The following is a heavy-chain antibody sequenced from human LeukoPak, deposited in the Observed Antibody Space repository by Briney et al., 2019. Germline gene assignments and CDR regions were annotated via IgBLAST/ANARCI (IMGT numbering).Heavy chain of an antibody. J-gene: IGHJ4*02. V-gene: IGHV1-69*05. CDR3: ARERLRFLEWLSREGYFDY. D-gene: IGHD3-3*01. Sequence: SVKVSCKASGGTFSSYAISWVRQAPGQGLEWMGGIIPIFGTANYAQKFQGRVTITTDESTSTAYMELSSLRSEDTAVYYCARERLRFLEWLSREGYFDYWGQGTLVTVSS. CDR2: IIPIFGTA. CDR1: GGTFSSYA.